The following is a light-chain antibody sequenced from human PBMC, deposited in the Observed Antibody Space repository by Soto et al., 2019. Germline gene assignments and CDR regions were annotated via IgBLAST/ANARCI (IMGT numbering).Light chain of an antibody. CDR2: DAS. J-gene: IGKJ5*01. CDR1: RSVSSY. Sequence: EIVLTQSPATLSLSPGERATLSCRASRSVSSYLAWYQQKPDQAPRLLIYDASNRATGIPARFSGSGSGTDFTLTISSLEPEDFAVYYCQQRGNWPLTFGQGTRPVI. CDR3: QQRGNWPLT. V-gene: IGKV3-11*01.